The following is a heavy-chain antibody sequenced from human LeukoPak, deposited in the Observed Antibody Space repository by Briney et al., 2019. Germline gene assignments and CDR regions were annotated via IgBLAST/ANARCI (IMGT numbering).Heavy chain of an antibody. V-gene: IGHV3-48*01. J-gene: IGHJ4*02. Sequence: GGSLRLSCAASGFTFSSYSMNWVRQAPGKGLEWVSYISSSSSTIYYADSVKGRFTISRDNSKNTLYLQMNNLRAGDTAVYYCARPYNSGWYGDFDYWGQGTLVTVSS. CDR1: GFTFSSYS. CDR2: ISSSSSTI. CDR3: ARPYNSGWYGDFDY. D-gene: IGHD6-19*01.